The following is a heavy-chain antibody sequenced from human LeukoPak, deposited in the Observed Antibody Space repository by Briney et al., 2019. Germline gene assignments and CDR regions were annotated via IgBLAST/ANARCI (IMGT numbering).Heavy chain of an antibody. CDR1: GFTFSTYC. Sequence: ASVKVSCKASGFTFSTYCFSWVRQAPGQGLEWMGIINSSSGDTNYAQKFQDRVTMTTDRSTSTAYMELRSLRSDDTAVYYCGREDRNFGELWNDYWGQGTPVTVSS. CDR3: GREDRNFGELWNDY. V-gene: IGHV1-18*01. CDR2: INSSSGDT. J-gene: IGHJ4*02. D-gene: IGHD3-10*01.